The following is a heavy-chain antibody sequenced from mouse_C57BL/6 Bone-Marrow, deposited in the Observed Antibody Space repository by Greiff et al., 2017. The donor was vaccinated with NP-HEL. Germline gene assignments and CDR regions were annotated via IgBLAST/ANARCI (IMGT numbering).Heavy chain of an antibody. CDR3: ARDHYYYGSSLVLLDY. CDR1: GFTFSSYA. J-gene: IGHJ2*01. D-gene: IGHD1-1*01. Sequence: EVKVVESGGGLVKPGGSLKLSCAASGFTFSSYAMSWVRQTPEKRLEWVATISDGGSYTYYPDNVKGRFTISRDNAKNNLYLQMSHLKSEDTAMYYCARDHYYYGSSLVLLDYWGQGTTLTVSS. V-gene: IGHV5-4*01. CDR2: ISDGGSYT.